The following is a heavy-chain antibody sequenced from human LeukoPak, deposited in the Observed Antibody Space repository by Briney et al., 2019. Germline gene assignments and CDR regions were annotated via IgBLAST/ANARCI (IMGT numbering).Heavy chain of an antibody. Sequence: GGSLRLSCAASGFSFERHWMSWVRQAPGEGLEWVATIRQDGNQIHYLDSVKGRFIISRDNAKNSLSLQMNSLRDEDTAMYYCARLLGDSTIYDLWGQGTLVTVSS. CDR2: IRQDGNQI. CDR1: GFSFERHW. D-gene: IGHD5-24*01. V-gene: IGHV3-7*01. CDR3: ARLLGDSTIYDL. J-gene: IGHJ5*02.